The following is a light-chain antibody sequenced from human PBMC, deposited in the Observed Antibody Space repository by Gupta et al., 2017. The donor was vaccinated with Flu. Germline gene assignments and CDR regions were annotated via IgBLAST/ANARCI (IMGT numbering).Light chain of an antibody. J-gene: IGLJ1*01. CDR1: SSDVGGYNY. Sequence: SALTQPASVSGSPGPSITISCTGTSSDVGGYNYVSWYQQHPGKAPKLMIYEVSNRPSGVSHRFSGSKSGNTASMTTSGLQAEDEADYYCSSYTSSSNLYVFGTGTKVTVL. V-gene: IGLV2-14*01. CDR2: EVS. CDR3: SSYTSSSNLYV.